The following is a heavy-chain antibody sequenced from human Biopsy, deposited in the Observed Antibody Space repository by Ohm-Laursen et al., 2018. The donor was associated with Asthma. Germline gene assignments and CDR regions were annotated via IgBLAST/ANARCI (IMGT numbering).Heavy chain of an antibody. CDR2: IKHDGSEN. CDR1: GFTFGDYW. CDR3: ARTFHFWSPYHAEHYQL. V-gene: IGHV3-7*01. Sequence: GSLRLSCSAPGFTFGDYWMSWVRQVPGRGLEWVANIKHDGSENNHVDSLKGRFTISRDNAKNSLYLQMNSLRAEDTAVYYCARTFHFWSPYHAEHYQLWGQGTLVTVSS. D-gene: IGHD3-3*02. J-gene: IGHJ1*01.